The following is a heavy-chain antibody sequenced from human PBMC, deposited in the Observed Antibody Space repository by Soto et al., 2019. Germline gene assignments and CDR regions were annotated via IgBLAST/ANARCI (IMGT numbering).Heavy chain of an antibody. CDR1: GFTFSSYE. V-gene: IGHV3-48*03. D-gene: IGHD2-2*01. CDR3: ARDRHIVVVPAAPRLNYYYYGMDV. CDR2: ISSSGSAI. Sequence: QPGGSLRLSCVASGFTFSSYEMNWVRQAPGKGLEWVSYISSSGSAIYYADSVKGRFTISRDNAKNSLYLQMNSLRAEDTAVYYCARDRHIVVVPAAPRLNYYYYGMDVWGQGTTVTVSS. J-gene: IGHJ6*02.